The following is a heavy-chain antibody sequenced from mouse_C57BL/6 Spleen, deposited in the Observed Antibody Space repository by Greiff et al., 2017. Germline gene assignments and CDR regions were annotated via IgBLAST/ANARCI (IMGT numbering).Heavy chain of an antibody. V-gene: IGHV3-6*01. J-gene: IGHJ1*03. D-gene: IGHD1-1*02. CDR3: ARCYYGGCWYFDV. CDR1: GYSITSGYY. Sequence: EVKLQESGPGLVKPSQSLSLTCSVTGYSITSGYYWNWIRQFPGNKLEWMGDISYDGSNNYNPSLKNRISITRDTSENQFFLKLNAVTTEDTATYYGARCYYGGCWYFDVWGTGTTVTVSS. CDR2: ISYDGSN.